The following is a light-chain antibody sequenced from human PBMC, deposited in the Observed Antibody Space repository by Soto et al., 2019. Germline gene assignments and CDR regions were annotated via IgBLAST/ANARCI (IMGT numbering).Light chain of an antibody. CDR1: SSNIGSNT. CDR2: NDN. V-gene: IGLV1-44*01. Sequence: SALTQPPSASGTTGQRVTISCSGSSSNIGSNTVNWYQQLPGTAPKLLIYNDNQRPSGVPDRFSGSKSGTSASLAISGLQSGDEADYACAAWDASLNGYVFGTGTKVTVL. J-gene: IGLJ1*01. CDR3: AAWDASLNGYV.